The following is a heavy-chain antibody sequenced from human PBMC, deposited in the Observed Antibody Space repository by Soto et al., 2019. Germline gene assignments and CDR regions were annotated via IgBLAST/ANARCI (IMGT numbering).Heavy chain of an antibody. CDR2: IKSKTDGGTT. J-gene: IGHJ6*02. V-gene: IGHV3-15*07. CDR1: GFTFSNAW. CDR3: TTDHESYYYDSSGYSRRPSKDYYYGMDV. D-gene: IGHD3-22*01. Sequence: EVQLVESGGGLVKPGGSLRLSCAASGFTFSNAWMNWVRQAPGKGLEWVGRIKSKTDGGTTDYAAPVKGRFTISRDDSKNTLYLQMNSLKTEDTAVYYCTTDHESYYYDSSGYSRRPSKDYYYGMDVWGQGTTVTVSS.